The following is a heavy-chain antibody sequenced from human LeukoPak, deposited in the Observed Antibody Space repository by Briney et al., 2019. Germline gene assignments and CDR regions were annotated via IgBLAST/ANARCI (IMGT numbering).Heavy chain of an antibody. J-gene: IGHJ3*02. V-gene: IGHV1-18*01. CDR1: GYTFTSYG. CDR3: HVVVPAAHMARGAFDI. CDR2: ISADNGDT. D-gene: IGHD2-2*01. Sequence: ASVKVSCKASGYTFTSYGISWVRQAPGQGLEWMGWISADNGDTHYAQKLQGRVTMTTDTPTSTAYMELRSLRSDDTAVYYCHVVVPAAHMARGAFDIWGQGTMVTVSS.